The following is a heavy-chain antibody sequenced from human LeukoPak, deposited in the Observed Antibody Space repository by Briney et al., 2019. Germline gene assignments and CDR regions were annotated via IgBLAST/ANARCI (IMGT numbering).Heavy chain of an antibody. CDR2: IYTSGST. J-gene: IGHJ6*04. V-gene: IGHV4-61*02. CDR3: ARDSPPLVAV. D-gene: IGHD2-2*01. CDR1: GGSISSGSYY. Sequence: SETLSLTCSVSGGSISSGSYYWSWIRQPAGKGLQWIGRIYTSGSTNYNPSLKSRVTISVDTSKNQFSLKLSSVTAADTAVYYCARDSPPLVAVWGKGTTVTISS.